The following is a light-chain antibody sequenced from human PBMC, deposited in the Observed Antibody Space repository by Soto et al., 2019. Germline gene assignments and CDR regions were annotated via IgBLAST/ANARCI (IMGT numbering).Light chain of an antibody. J-gene: IGKJ5*01. CDR2: GAS. Sequence: IAITHTQATLSDYPGEWPTLPCRASQSVRSNLAWYQQKPGQAPRLLIYGASSRAAGIPDRFSGSGSGTDFTLTISSLQSEDSAVYYCQQHTQWPITFGQGTRLE. V-gene: IGKV3D-15*01. CDR3: QQHTQWPIT. CDR1: QSVRSN.